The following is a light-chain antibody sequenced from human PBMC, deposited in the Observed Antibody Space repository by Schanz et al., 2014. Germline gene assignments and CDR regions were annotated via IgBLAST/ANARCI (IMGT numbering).Light chain of an antibody. CDR3: QQYNDGLP. CDR2: GAS. V-gene: IGKV3-15*01. J-gene: IGKJ4*01. CDR1: QSVSSN. Sequence: EIVMTQSPATLSVSPGERATLSCRASQSVSSNLAWYQQKPGQAPRLLIYGASTRATGIPARFSGSGSGTEFTLTISSLQSEDFAVYYCQQYNDGLPFGGGTKVEIK.